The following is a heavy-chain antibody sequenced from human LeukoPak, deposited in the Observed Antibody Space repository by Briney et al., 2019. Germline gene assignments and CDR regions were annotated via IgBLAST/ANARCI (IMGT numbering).Heavy chain of an antibody. J-gene: IGHJ4*02. CDR1: GFTFSNYA. Sequence: GGSLRLSCEASGFTFSNYAMHWVRQAPGKGLEWVSGISAAGGSTYYAASVKGRFTISRDNSKNMLYLQMNSLRAEDMAIYYCAKEWSTYSSTYYFDSWGQGTLVTVSS. V-gene: IGHV3-23*01. D-gene: IGHD2-2*01. CDR3: AKEWSTYSSTYYFDS. CDR2: ISAAGGST.